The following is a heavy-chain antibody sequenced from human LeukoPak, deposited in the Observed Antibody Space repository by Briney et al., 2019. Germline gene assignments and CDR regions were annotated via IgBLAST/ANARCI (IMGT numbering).Heavy chain of an antibody. CDR2: IYYSGST. V-gene: IGHV4-59*08. J-gene: IGHJ4*02. Sequence: SETLSLTCTVSGGSLSSYYWSWIRQPPGKGLEWIGYIYYSGSTNYNPSLKSRVTISVDTSKNQFSLKLSSVTAADTAVYYCARTLLWFGELLYYFDYWGQGTLVTVSS. CDR3: ARTLLWFGELLYYFDY. D-gene: IGHD3-10*01. CDR1: GGSLSSYY.